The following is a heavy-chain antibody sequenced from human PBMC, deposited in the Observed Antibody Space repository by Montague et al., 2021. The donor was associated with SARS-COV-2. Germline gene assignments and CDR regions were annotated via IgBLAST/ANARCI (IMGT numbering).Heavy chain of an antibody. CDR2: IYHNGKT. CDR3: AVELNYFFYY. Sequence: ETLSLTCNVSGDSITNTRYVWSWIRGPAVKALELIGSIYHNGKTYYNRSVERRAMLSIDTSKNQFSLRLSSVIASDTAVYYCAVELNYFFYYSGQG. V-gene: IGHV4-39*01. CDR1: GDSITNTRYV. J-gene: IGHJ4*02. D-gene: IGHD1-7*01.